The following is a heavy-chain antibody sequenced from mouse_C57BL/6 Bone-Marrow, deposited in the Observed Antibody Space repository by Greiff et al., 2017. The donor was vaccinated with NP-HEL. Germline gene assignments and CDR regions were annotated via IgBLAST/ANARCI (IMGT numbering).Heavy chain of an antibody. J-gene: IGHJ2*01. V-gene: IGHV3-6*01. CDR3: ARDYGSSLDY. CDR1: GYSITSGYY. Sequence: ESGPGLVKPSQSLSLICSVTGYSITSGYYWNWIRQFPGNKLEWMGYISYDGSNNYNPSLKNRISITRDTSKNQFFLKLNSVTTEDTATYYCARDYGSSLDYWGQGTTLTVSS. CDR2: ISYDGSN. D-gene: IGHD1-1*01.